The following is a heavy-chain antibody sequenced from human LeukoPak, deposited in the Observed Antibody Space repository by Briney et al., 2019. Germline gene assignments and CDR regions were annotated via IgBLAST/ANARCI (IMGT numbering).Heavy chain of an antibody. CDR1: GYTFTSYA. J-gene: IGHJ6*02. CDR3: ARDQDVLRFLEWLPHYYYGMDV. CDR2: INAGNGNT. D-gene: IGHD3-3*01. V-gene: IGHV1-3*01. Sequence: GASVKASCKASGYTFTSYAMHWVRQAPGQRREWMGWINAGNGNTKYSQKFQGRVTITRDTSASTAYMELSSLRSEDTAVYYCARDQDVLRFLEWLPHYYYGMDVWGQGTTVTVSS.